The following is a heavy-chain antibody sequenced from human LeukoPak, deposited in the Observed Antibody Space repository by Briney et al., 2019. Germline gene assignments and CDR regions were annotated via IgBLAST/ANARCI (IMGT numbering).Heavy chain of an antibody. Sequence: SETLSLTCAVYGGSFSGYYWSWIRQPPGKGLEWIGEINHSGSTNYNPSLKSRVTISVDTSKNQFSLKLSSVTAADTAVYYCARGRGGSKQWLVHRGYFQHWGQGTLVTVSS. CDR2: INHSGST. CDR3: ARGRGGSKQWLVHRGYFQH. CDR1: GGSFSGYY. J-gene: IGHJ1*01. V-gene: IGHV4-34*01. D-gene: IGHD6-19*01.